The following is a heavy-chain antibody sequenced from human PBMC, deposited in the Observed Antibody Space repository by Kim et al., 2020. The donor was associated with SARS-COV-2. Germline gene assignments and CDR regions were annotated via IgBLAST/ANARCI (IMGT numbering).Heavy chain of an antibody. V-gene: IGHV4-39*01. CDR2: IYYSGST. CDR3: ASTYYDETLDY. CDR1: GGSISSSSYY. J-gene: IGHJ4*02. D-gene: IGHD3-22*01. Sequence: SETLSLTCTVSGGSISSSSYYWGWIRQPPGKGLEWIGSIYYSGSTYYNPSLKSRVTISVDTSKNQFSLKLSSVTAADTAVYYCASTYYDETLDYWGQGTLVTVSS.